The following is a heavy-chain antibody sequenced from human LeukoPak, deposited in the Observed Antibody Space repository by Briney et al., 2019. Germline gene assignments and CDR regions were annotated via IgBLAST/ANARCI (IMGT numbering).Heavy chain of an antibody. CDR1: GFTFSSYW. CDR3: ARALYSGRWYGMDV. Sequence: RGSLRLSCAPSGFTFSSYWMHWVRQAPGKGLEWVAVIWYDGTDKYYADSVKGRFTTSRDTSKNTLYLEMNTLRAEDTAVYYCARALYSGRWYGMDVWGQGTTVTVSS. V-gene: IGHV3-33*08. CDR2: IWYDGTDK. D-gene: IGHD6-13*01. J-gene: IGHJ6*02.